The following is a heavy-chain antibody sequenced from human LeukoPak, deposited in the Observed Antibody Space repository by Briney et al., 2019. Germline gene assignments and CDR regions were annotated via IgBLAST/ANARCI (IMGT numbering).Heavy chain of an antibody. D-gene: IGHD5-18*01. V-gene: IGHV3-23*01. J-gene: IGHJ4*02. CDR1: GFTFGSYG. Sequence: GGTLRLSCAASGFTFGSYGMSWVRQAPGKGLEWVSAITGSGGSTYYADSVKGRFTISRDNSKNTLYLQMNSLRAEDTAVYYCARVAGLWSTYPLDYWGQGTLVTVSS. CDR2: ITGSGGST. CDR3: ARVAGLWSTYPLDY.